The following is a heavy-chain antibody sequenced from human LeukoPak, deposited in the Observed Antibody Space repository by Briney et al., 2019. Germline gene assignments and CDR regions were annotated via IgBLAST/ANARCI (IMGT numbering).Heavy chain of an antibody. CDR2: ISYDGSNK. J-gene: IGHJ4*02. CDR3: AKDPSPAVEYYFDY. V-gene: IGHV3-30-3*01. CDR1: GFTFSSYA. Sequence: PGRSLRLSCAASGFTFSSYAMHWVRQAPGKGLEWVAVISYDGSNKYYADSVKGRFTISRDNSKNTLYLQMNSLRAEDTAVYYCAKDPSPAVEYYFDYWGQGTLVTVSS. D-gene: IGHD2-2*01.